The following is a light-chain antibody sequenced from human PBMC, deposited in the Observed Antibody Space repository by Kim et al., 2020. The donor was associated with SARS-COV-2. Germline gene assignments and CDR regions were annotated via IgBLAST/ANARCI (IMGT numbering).Light chain of an antibody. CDR2: GKT. CDR1: SSRSYY. J-gene: IGLJ2*01. CDR3: NSRDSNDNVV. Sequence: VPLGKTVRMTFQGDSSRSYYATGYQQKPGQATILVIYGKTNRPSGIPDRFSGSISGNTASLTITGTQARDEADYYCNSRDSNDNVVFGGGTQLTVL. V-gene: IGLV3-19*01.